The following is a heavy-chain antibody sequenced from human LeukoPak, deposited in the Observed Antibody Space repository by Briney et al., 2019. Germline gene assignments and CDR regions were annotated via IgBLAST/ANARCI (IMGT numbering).Heavy chain of an antibody. J-gene: IGHJ3*02. D-gene: IGHD3-9*01. CDR2: IYNSGRT. CDR1: DGSVSSGSDY. CDR3: ATFEGNSGYWAFDI. Sequence: PSETLSLTCTVSDGSVSSGSDYWSWIRQAPGRGLEWIGDIYNSGRTKYSPSLKSRVTISVDTSKNQFSLKLTSVTTADTALYYCATFEGNSGYWAFDIWGQGTMVTVSS. V-gene: IGHV4-61*01.